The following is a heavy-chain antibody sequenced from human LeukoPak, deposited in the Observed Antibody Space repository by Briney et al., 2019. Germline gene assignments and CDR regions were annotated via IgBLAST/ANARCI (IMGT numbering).Heavy chain of an antibody. V-gene: IGHV3-74*01. Sequence: PGGSLRLSCAASGFTFSSYWMHWVRQAPGKGLVWVSRINSDGSSTSYADSVKGRFTISGDNAKNTLYLQMYSLRAEDTAVYYCARVQRHYSNYDYWGQGTLVTVSS. CDR2: INSDGSST. J-gene: IGHJ4*02. CDR1: GFTFSSYW. CDR3: ARVQRHYSNYDY. D-gene: IGHD4-11*01.